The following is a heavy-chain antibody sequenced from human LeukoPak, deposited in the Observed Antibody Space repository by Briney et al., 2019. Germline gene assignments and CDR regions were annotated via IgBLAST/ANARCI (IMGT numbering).Heavy chain of an antibody. CDR1: GGSISSGGYS. J-gene: IGHJ4*02. CDR3: AYRRYCSGGSCYSDDYGDYFDY. CDR2: IYHSGST. V-gene: IGHV4-30-2*01. Sequence: PSETLSLTCAVSGGSISSGGYSWGWIRKPPGKGLEWIGYIYHSGSTYYNPSLKSRVTISVDRSKNQFSLKLSSVTAADTAVYYCAYRRYCSGGSCYSDDYGDYFDYWGQGTLVTVSS. D-gene: IGHD2-15*01.